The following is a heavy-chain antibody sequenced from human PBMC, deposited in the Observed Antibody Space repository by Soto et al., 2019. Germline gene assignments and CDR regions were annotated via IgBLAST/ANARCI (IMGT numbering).Heavy chain of an antibody. V-gene: IGHV1-69*02. CDR1: GDTFSTYT. Sequence: QVQLVQSGAEVKKPGSSVKVSCEASGDTFSTYTISWVRQVPGQGLAWMERIIPVLNKINYAQKFPGRVSFTGNKSTYTVYMALSGLRSEDAAVYFSVRAYTGYAPSSGSWGQGPVVTVSS. CDR3: VRAYTGYAPSSGS. D-gene: IGHD5-12*01. CDR2: IIPVLNKI. J-gene: IGHJ5*02.